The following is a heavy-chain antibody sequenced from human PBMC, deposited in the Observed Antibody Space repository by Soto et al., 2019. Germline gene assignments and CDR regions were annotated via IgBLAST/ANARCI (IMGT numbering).Heavy chain of an antibody. CDR3: VKGDLDTAVVNSPDAFDF. V-gene: IGHV3-30*18. Sequence: QVNLVESGGGVVQPGRSLRLSCEASGFIFSDFGMHWVRQAPGKGLEWVAVISYDGNNKYYAQSVKGRFTISRDNSKHTLFLNMDSLRPEDTAVYHCVKGDLDTAVVNSPDAFDFWGPGRMVTVS. CDR1: GFIFSDFG. J-gene: IGHJ3*01. CDR2: ISYDGNNK. D-gene: IGHD5-18*01.